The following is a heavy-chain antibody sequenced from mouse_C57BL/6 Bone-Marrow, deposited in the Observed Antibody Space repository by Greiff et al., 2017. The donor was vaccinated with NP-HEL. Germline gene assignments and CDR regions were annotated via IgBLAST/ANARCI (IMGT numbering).Heavy chain of an antibody. CDR1: GFNIKDDY. CDR2: IDPENGDT. Sequence: EVKLQQSGAELVRPGASVKLSCTASGFNIKDDYMHWVKQRPEQGLEWIGWIDPENGDTEYASKFQGKATITADTSSNTAYLQLSSLTSEDTAVYYCTRYYYGSSYVDYWGQGTTLTVSS. J-gene: IGHJ2*01. D-gene: IGHD1-1*01. V-gene: IGHV14-4*01. CDR3: TRYYYGSSYVDY.